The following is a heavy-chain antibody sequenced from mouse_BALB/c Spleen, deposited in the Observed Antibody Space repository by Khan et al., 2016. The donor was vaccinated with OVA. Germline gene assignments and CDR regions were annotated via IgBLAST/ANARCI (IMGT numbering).Heavy chain of an antibody. V-gene: IGHV9-3-1*01. J-gene: IGHJ3*01. CDR1: GYTFTNYG. Sequence: QIQLVQSGPELKKPGETVKISCKASGYTFTNYGMNWVKQAPGKGLKWIGWINTYTGEPTYADDFKGRFAFSLETSASTAYLQINNLKHEYTATSCCARWNGNYWFAYWGQGTLVTVSA. CDR3: ARWNGNYWFAY. D-gene: IGHD2-1*01. CDR2: INTYTGEP.